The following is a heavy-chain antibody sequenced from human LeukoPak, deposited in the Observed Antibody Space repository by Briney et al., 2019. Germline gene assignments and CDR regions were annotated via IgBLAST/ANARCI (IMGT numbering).Heavy chain of an antibody. D-gene: IGHD4-23*01. V-gene: IGHV5-51*01. Sequence: GESLKISCKASGYSFTTYWIGWVRQMPGKGLEYMGIICPGDSDTRYSQSFQGQVTISADKSITTAYLQWSSLKASDTAMYYCARHTTVGGSLRFDYWGQGTLVTVSS. CDR2: ICPGDSDT. CDR1: GYSFTTYW. CDR3: ARHTTVGGSLRFDY. J-gene: IGHJ4*02.